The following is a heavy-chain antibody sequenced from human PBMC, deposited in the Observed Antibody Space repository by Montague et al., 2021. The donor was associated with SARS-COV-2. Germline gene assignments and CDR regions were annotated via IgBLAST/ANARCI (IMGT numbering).Heavy chain of an antibody. V-gene: IGHV4-59*01. J-gene: IGHJ3*02. D-gene: IGHD4-23*01. CDR2: IYDGGAV. CDR1: GGSITGYY. Sequence: SETLSLTCTVSGGSITGYYWSWLRRSPGKGLEWIAYIYDGGAVNYNPSLGSRVIISTDTSKNQLSLKVNSVTAADTAVYYCVRDHPYGGPRGAYDTWGQGTVVTVSS. CDR3: VRDHPYGGPRGAYDT.